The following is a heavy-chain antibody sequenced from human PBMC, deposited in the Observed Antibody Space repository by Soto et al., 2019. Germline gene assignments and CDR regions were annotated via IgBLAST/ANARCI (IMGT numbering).Heavy chain of an antibody. D-gene: IGHD6-13*01. CDR2: ISYDGSNK. J-gene: IGHJ6*03. CDR1: GFTFSSYG. Sequence: GGSLRLSCAASGFTFSSYGMHWVRQAPGKGLEWVAVISYDGSNKYYADSVKGRFTISRDNSKNTVYLQMNSLRAEDTDVYYCAKDHSSSWWDYYYYMDVWGKGTTVTVSS. CDR3: AKDHSSSWWDYYYYMDV. V-gene: IGHV3-30*18.